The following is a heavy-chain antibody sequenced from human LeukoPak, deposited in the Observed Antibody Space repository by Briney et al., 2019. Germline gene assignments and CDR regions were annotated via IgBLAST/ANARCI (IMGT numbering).Heavy chain of an antibody. CDR2: MYYSAST. J-gene: IGHJ4*02. CDR1: GGSISSISYY. CDR3: ARYSGSYIDY. V-gene: IGHV4-39*01. Sequence: SQTLSLTCTVSGGSISSISYYWGWIRHPPGKGLEWIGSMYYSASTYYNPSLKSRVSISVDTSKTQFSLKLSSVTAADTAVYYCARYSGSYIDYWGQGTLVTVSS. D-gene: IGHD1-26*01.